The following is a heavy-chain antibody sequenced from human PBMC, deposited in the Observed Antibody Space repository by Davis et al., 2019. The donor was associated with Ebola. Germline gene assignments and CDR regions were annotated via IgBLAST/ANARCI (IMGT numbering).Heavy chain of an antibody. V-gene: IGHV4-59*11. CDR2: IYDNENT. CDR3: ARDPGEGYWSYPMDV. J-gene: IGHJ6*02. D-gene: IGHD2-8*02. CDR1: GGSISDHY. Sequence: PSETLSLTCTVSGGSISDHYWSWIRIRQPPGKGLEWIGYIYDNENTNYNPSLKSRVTISVDTYKNQFSLKLTSVTAADTAVYYCARDPGEGYWSYPMDVWGQGTTVTVSS.